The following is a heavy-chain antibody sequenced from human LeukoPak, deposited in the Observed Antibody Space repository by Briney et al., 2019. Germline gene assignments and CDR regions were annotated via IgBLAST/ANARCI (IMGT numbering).Heavy chain of an antibody. Sequence: PGGSLRLSCEASGFTFNAQAMNWVRQAPGKGLEWVSVISGDVRDTNYANPVKGRFTISRDNSKNAVFLQMDSLRVEDTAMYYCAKDGYYSSANHFARLHFDLWGRGTLVTVSS. CDR3: AKDGYYSSANHFARLHFDL. J-gene: IGHJ2*01. CDR1: GFTFNAQA. CDR2: ISGDVRDT. V-gene: IGHV3-23*01. D-gene: IGHD3-10*01.